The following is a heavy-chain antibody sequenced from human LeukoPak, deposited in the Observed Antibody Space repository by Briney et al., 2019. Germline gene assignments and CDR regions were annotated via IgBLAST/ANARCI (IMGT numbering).Heavy chain of an antibody. CDR2: LYSGSDT. CDR1: GFSVGTKY. D-gene: IGHD3-10*01. Sequence: GGSLRLSCAASGFSVGTKYMNWVRQAPGKGLAWVAILYSGSDTYYSDSVKGRFTISRDDSKNTLSLQMNSLRAEDTAVYYCARVGDHYHWYFDLWGRGTLVTVSP. V-gene: IGHV3-53*01. J-gene: IGHJ2*01. CDR3: ARVGDHYHWYFDL.